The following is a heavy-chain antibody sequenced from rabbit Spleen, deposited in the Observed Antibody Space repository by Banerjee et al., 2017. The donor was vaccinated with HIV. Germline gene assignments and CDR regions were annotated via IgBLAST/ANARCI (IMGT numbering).Heavy chain of an antibody. J-gene: IGHJ6*01. Sequence: QSLEESGGGLVKPGASLTLTCTASGFTLSSYWIYWVRQAPGKGLEWIARINTDSSGRTVYATWAIGRFTISRTSSTTVTLRMTSLTAADTATYFCARDLAGYVGFGYISYLDLWGPGTLVTVS. V-gene: IGHV1S40*01. CDR2: INTDSSGRT. CDR3: ARDLAGYVGFGYISYLDL. CDR1: GFTLSSYW. D-gene: IGHD4-2*01.